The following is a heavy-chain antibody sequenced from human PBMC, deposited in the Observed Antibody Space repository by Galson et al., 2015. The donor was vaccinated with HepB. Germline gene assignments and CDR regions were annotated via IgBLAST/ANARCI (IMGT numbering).Heavy chain of an antibody. CDR2: IRYDGSNK. Sequence: SLRLSCAASGFTFSSHGMHWVRQAPGKGLEWVAFIRYDGSNKYYADSVKGRFTISRDNSKNTLYLQMNSLRAEDTAVYYCAKDFKYTSDSSHGGWGQGTLVTVSP. CDR3: AKDFKYTSDSSHGG. J-gene: IGHJ4*02. V-gene: IGHV3-30*02. D-gene: IGHD3-22*01. CDR1: GFTFSSHG.